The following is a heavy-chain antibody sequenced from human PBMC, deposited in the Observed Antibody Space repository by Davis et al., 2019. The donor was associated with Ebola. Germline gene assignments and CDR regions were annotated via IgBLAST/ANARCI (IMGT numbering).Heavy chain of an antibody. J-gene: IGHJ4*02. CDR2: ISGSGRT. CDR3: ARFGHGAY. D-gene: IGHD3-16*01. Sequence: PSDTLSLTCTVSDASISGHYWNWFRQPPGKGLEWIWFISGSGRTSYNPSLTSRITISADTSKNQFSLNLRSVTAADTAVYFCARFGHGAYWGQGTLVTVSS. CDR1: DASISGHY. V-gene: IGHV4-59*11.